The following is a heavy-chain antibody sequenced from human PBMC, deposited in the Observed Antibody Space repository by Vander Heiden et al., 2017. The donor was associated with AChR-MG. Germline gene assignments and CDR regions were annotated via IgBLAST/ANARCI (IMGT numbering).Heavy chain of an antibody. J-gene: IGHJ4*02. Sequence: EVQLVESGGGLVNPGGSLTPSCQVSGLSFSNGWVSWVRQAPGKGLEWVGHIGSKTDGGTKIYAAPVKGRFSLSRDDSKNMVFLQMNSLTTEDTAVYYCLAAYLGFWGQGTLVTVSS. D-gene: IGHD7-27*01. CDR3: LAAYLGF. V-gene: IGHV3-15*04. CDR2: IGSKTDGGTK. CDR1: GLSFSNGW.